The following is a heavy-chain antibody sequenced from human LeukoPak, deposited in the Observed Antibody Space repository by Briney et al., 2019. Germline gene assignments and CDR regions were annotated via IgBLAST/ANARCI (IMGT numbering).Heavy chain of an antibody. CDR3: AKGGYSYGFFDY. CDR1: GFTLTNYG. D-gene: IGHD5-18*01. J-gene: IGHJ4*02. CDR2: ISGSGGST. Sequence: PGGSLTLSSAAAGFTLTNYGMSWVRQAPGQGPEFVSVISGSGGSTYSADSVKGRLTISRDNSKNTLYLQMNSLRAEDTAVYYCAKGGYSYGFFDYWGQGTLVTVSS. V-gene: IGHV3-23*01.